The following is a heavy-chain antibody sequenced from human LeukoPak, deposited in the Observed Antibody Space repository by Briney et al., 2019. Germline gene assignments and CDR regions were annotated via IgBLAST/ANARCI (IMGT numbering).Heavy chain of an antibody. CDR2: TSYRSKWYN. CDR1: GDSVSSNRAA. J-gene: IGHJ3*02. V-gene: IGHV6-1*01. Sequence: SQTLSLTCAISGDSVSSNRAAWNWIRQSPSGGLEWLGRTSYRSKWYNDSALSVKSRITINPDTSKNQFSLQLNSVTPEDTAVYYCARDPAGDLAFDIWGQGTLVTVSS. D-gene: IGHD7-27*01. CDR3: ARDPAGDLAFDI.